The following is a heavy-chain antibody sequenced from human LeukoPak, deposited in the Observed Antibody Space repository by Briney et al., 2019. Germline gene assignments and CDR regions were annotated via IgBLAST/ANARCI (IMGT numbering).Heavy chain of an antibody. CDR2: ISAYNGNT. J-gene: IGHJ4*02. V-gene: IGHV1-18*01. D-gene: IGHD3-22*01. Sequence: ASVKVSCKASGYTFTSYGISWLRQAPGQGLEWMGWISAYNGNTNYAQKLQGRVTVTTGTSTSTAYMELGSLRSDDTAVYYCARPHFPYYYDSSGYYFYDYWGQGTLVTVSS. CDR1: GYTFTSYG. CDR3: ARPHFPYYYDSSGYYFYDY.